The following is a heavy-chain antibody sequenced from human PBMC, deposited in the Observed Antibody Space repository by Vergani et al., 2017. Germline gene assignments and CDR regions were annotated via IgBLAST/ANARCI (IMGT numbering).Heavy chain of an antibody. D-gene: IGHD6-13*01. V-gene: IGHV4-34*01. CDR2: INHSGST. Sequence: QVQLQQWGAGLLKPSETLSLTCAVYGGSFSGYYWSWIRQPPGKGLEWIGEINHSGSTNYNPSLKSRVTISVDTSKNQFSLKLSSVTAADTAVYYCARDHGYSSSWSIYYYYGMDVWGQGTTVTVSS. CDR3: ARDHGYSSSWSIYYYYGMDV. J-gene: IGHJ6*02. CDR1: GGSFSGYY.